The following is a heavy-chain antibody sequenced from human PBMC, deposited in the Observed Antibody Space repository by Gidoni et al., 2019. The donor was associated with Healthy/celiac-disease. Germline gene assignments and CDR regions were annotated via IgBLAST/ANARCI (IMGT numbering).Heavy chain of an antibody. CDR2: ISSSSSYI. CDR3: ALKDAFDI. J-gene: IGHJ3*02. Sequence: EVQLVESGGGLVKPGGSLRLSCAAFGFTFSSYSMTWIRKAPGKGLEWVSSISSSSSYIYYADSVKGRFTISRDNAKNSLYLQMNSLRAEDTAVYYCALKDAFDIWGQGTMVTVSS. CDR1: GFTFSSYS. V-gene: IGHV3-21*01.